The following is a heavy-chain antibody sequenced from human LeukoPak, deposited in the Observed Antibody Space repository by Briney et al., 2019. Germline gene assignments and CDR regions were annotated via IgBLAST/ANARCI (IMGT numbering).Heavy chain of an antibody. D-gene: IGHD2-2*01. Sequence: GASVKVSCKASGYAFTTFGIMWVRQAPGQGLEWMGWISTSETYTRYAQKVQGRATLTTDPSTSTAYLELTSLTSGDTAVYFCARASDTSWPFDFWGQGTKVTVSS. J-gene: IGHJ4*02. V-gene: IGHV1-18*01. CDR2: ISTSETYT. CDR3: ARASDTSWPFDF. CDR1: GYAFTTFG.